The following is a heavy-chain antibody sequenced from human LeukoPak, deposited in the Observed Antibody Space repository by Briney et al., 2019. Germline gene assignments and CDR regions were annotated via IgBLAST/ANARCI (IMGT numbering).Heavy chain of an antibody. Sequence: GGSLRLSCAASGFTFSSYAMHWVRQAPGKGLEWVAVISYDGSNKYYADSVKGRFTISRDNSKNTLYLQMNSLRAEDTAVYYCARDAGDSVKYYWYFDLWGRGTLVTVSS. V-gene: IGHV3-30-3*01. CDR2: ISYDGSNK. CDR1: GFTFSSYA. D-gene: IGHD3-22*01. J-gene: IGHJ2*01. CDR3: ARDAGDSVKYYWYFDL.